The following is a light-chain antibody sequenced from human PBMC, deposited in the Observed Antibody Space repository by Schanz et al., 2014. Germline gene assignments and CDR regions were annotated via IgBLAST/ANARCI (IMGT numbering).Light chain of an antibody. CDR3: QQYNSYPRT. J-gene: IGKJ1*01. CDR2: AAS. Sequence: IQLTQSPSPLSASVGDSVTITCRASQGIGSYLAWYQQKPGKAPQLLIYAASSLQSGVPSRFSGSGSGTDFTLTISSLQPEDFATYYCQQYNSYPRTFGQGTKVEIK. V-gene: IGKV1-9*01. CDR1: QGIGSY.